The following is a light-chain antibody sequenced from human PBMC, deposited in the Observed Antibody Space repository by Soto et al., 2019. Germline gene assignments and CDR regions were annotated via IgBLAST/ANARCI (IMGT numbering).Light chain of an antibody. CDR2: GAS. J-gene: IGKJ1*01. Sequence: EIVLTQSPGTLSFSPGERVTLSCRASQTVSSYLAWYQQKPGQAPRLLIYGASSRATGIPDRFSGSGSGTDFSLTISRLEPEDLAVYYCQHYGSSRTFGQGTKVDIK. V-gene: IGKV3-20*01. CDR1: QTVSSY. CDR3: QHYGSSRT.